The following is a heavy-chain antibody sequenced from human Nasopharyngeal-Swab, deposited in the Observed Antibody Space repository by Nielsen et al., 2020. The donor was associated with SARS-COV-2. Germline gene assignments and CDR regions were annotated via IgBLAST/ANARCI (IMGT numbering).Heavy chain of an antibody. CDR1: GFTFSRYS. CDR2: IGSSSSYI. CDR3: ARDGDYSGWELTDY. V-gene: IGHV3-21*01. J-gene: IGHJ4*02. Sequence: GESLKISCAASGFTFSRYSMNWVRQAPGKGLEWVSSIGSSSSYIYYADSVKGRFTISRDNARSSLYLQMNSLRAEDTAVYYCARDGDYSGWELTDYWGQGTLVTVSS. D-gene: IGHD1-26*01.